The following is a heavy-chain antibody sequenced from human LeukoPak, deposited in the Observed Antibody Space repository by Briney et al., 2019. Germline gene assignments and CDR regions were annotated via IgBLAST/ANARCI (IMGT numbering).Heavy chain of an antibody. CDR3: ARGSIFGVVIGEIDY. V-gene: IGHV4-59*01. D-gene: IGHD3-3*01. CDR2: IYYSGST. J-gene: IGHJ4*02. Sequence: PSETLSLTCTVSGGSISSYYWSWIRQPPGKGLEWIGYIYYSGSTHYNPSLKSRVTISVDTSKNQFSLKLSSVTAADTAVYYRARGSIFGVVIGEIDYWGQGTLVTVSS. CDR1: GGSISSYY.